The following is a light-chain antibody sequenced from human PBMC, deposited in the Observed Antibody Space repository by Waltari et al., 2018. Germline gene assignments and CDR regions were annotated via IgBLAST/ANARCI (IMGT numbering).Light chain of an antibody. CDR2: NTN. Sequence: QTVVTQEPSFSVSPGGTVTLTCGLTSGSVSTTYSPSWYQQTPSQAPPTVIYNTNTRSSGVPDRFSGPILGNKAALTITGAQADDEADYYCVLYMGNGIWVFGGGTKLTVL. CDR1: SGSVSTTYS. CDR3: VLYMGNGIWV. V-gene: IGLV8-61*01. J-gene: IGLJ3*02.